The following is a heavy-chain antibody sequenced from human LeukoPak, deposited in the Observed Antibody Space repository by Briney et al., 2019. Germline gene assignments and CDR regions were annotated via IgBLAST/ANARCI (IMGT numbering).Heavy chain of an antibody. CDR3: ARAVVPAAFRYYYYYMDV. CDR1: GYSFTSYW. CDR2: IYPGDSDT. D-gene: IGHD2-2*01. Sequence: HGESLKISCKGSGYSFTSYWIGWVRQMPGKGLEWMGIIYPGDSDTRYSPSFQGQVTISADKSISTAYLQWSSLKASDTAMYYCARAVVPAAFRYYYYYMDVWGKGTTVTVSS. J-gene: IGHJ6*03. V-gene: IGHV5-51*01.